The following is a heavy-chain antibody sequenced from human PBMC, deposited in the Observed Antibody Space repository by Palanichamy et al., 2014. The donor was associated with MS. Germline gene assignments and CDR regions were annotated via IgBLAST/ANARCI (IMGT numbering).Heavy chain of an antibody. D-gene: IGHD3/OR15-3a*01. Sequence: EVQLVESGGDLVQPGGSLRLSCAASGFTFKNWWMSWVRQAPGKGLEWVANINEEGNEKNYADSVVGRFTVSRDNAEKSLYLQMNNLRGEDTAVYYCARVRDFWTGQRTAFYYYMDVWGKGTTVTVSS. CDR1: GFTFKNWW. CDR3: ARVRDFWTGQRTAFYYYMDV. J-gene: IGHJ6*03. CDR2: INEEGNEK. V-gene: IGHV3-7*03.